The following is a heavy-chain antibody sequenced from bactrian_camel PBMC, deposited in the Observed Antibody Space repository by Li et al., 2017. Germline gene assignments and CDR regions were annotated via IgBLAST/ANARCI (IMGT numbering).Heavy chain of an antibody. D-gene: IGHD6*01. CDR1: GFAFSSRW. CDR2: ISRGGVTT. Sequence: QLVESGGGLVQPGGSLRLSCADSGFAFSSRWMCWVRQAPGKGLEWVSSISRGGVTTYYTDSVKGRFTVSRDNAKETVYLRMNSLKPEDTAVYYCVRGSLGVTPAVPPVDLATRERGQGTQVTVS. V-gene: IGHV3S25*01. J-gene: IGHJ4*01. CDR3: VRGSLGVTPAVPPVDLATRE.